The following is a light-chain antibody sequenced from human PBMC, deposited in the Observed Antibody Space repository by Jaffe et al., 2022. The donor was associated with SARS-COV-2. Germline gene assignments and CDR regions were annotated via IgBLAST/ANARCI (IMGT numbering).Light chain of an antibody. CDR2: LGS. V-gene: IGKV2-28*01. CDR3: MQALQLQSPPT. J-gene: IGKJ5*01. Sequence: EIVMTQSPLSLPVTPGEPASISCRSSQSLLHSKGYNCLDWYLQKPGQSPQLLIYLGSNRASGVPDRFSGSGSGTDFTLKISRVEVEDVGVYYCMQALQLQSPPTFGQGTRLEIK. CDR1: QSLLHSKGYNC.